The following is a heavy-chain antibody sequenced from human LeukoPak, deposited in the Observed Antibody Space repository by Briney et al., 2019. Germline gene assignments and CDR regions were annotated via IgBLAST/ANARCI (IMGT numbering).Heavy chain of an antibody. CDR3: ARGGSYFAYYFDY. J-gene: IGHJ4*02. V-gene: IGHV3-30*04. Sequence: GGSLRLSYVASGFTFSSYAMHWVRQAPGKGLEWVAVISYDASHKYYADSVKGRLTISRDNSKKTLYLQMNSLRAEDTAVYSCARGGSYFAYYFDYWGQGTLVTVSS. CDR1: GFTFSSYA. D-gene: IGHD1-26*01. CDR2: ISYDASHK.